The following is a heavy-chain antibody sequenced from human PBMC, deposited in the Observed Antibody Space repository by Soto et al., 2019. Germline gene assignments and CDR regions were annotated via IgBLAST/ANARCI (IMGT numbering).Heavy chain of an antibody. J-gene: IGHJ5*02. CDR1: GYTFTDYY. D-gene: IGHD6-13*01. CDR2: ISAYNGNT. CDR3: ARDRIAAAGTWWWFDP. V-gene: IGHV1-18*04. Sequence: ASVKVSCKASGYTFTDYYMHWVRQAPGQGLEWTGWISAYNGNTNYAQKLQGRVTMTTDTSTSTAYMELRSLRSDDTAVYYCARDRIAAAGTWWWFDPWGQGTLVTVSS.